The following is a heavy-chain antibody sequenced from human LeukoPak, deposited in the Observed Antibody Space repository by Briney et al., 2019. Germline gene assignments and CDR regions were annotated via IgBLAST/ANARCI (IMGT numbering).Heavy chain of an antibody. J-gene: IGHJ4*02. V-gene: IGHV1-2*02. CDR3: SRYYRYFDY. CDR1: GYTFTGYY. CDR2: INPNTGDT. D-gene: IGHD3-10*01. Sequence: ASVKVSVKAAGYTFTGYYVHWMRQAPGQGLEWMGWINPNTGDTNYAQKFQGRVTMTRDTSTNTAYMDLSGLRSDDTAVYCCSRYYRYFDYWGQGTLVTVSS.